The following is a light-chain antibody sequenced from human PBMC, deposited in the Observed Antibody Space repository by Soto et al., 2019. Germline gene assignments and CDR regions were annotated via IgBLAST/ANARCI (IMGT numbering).Light chain of an antibody. Sequence: VLTHSPATLSLSPWKRATLSCRASKSVDFHLAWYQQKPGQAPRLLIYDASVRATGTPARFSGSGSGTAFTLTISSLEPEDFALYYCQQRSTWPNFGQGTRLEIK. CDR1: KSVDFH. J-gene: IGKJ5*01. CDR2: DAS. CDR3: QQRSTWPN. V-gene: IGKV3-11*01.